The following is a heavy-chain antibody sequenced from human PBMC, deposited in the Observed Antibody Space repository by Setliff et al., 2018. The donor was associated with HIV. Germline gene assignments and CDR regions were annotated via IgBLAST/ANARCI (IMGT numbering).Heavy chain of an antibody. CDR3: ARSELLGQRYYFDF. CDR2: ISGSGTST. V-gene: IGHV3-23*01. D-gene: IGHD1-7*01. Sequence: PGGSLRLSCAASGFTFRSYAMNWVRQAPGKGLEWVSGISGSGTSTYYADSVKGRFTISRDNSKNTLYLQMNSLRAEDTAVYYCARSELLGQRYYFDFWGRGTLVTVSS. J-gene: IGHJ4*01. CDR1: GFTFRSYA.